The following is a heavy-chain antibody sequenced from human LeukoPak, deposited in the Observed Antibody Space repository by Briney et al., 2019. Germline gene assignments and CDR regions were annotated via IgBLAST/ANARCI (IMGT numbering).Heavy chain of an antibody. CDR3: ARASIVVVTAVDY. D-gene: IGHD2-21*02. CDR1: GGSISGYY. Sequence: SETLSLTCTVSGGSISGYYWSWIRQPPGKGLEWIGEINHSGSTNYNPSLKSRVTISVDTSKNQFSLKLSSVTAADTAVYYCARASIVVVTAVDYWGQGTLVTVSS. CDR2: INHSGST. V-gene: IGHV4-34*01. J-gene: IGHJ4*02.